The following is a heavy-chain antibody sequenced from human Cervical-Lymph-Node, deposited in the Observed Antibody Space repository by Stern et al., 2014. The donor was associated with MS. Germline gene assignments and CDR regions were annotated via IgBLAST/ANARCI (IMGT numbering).Heavy chain of an antibody. CDR1: GYTFTDYG. J-gene: IGHJ4*02. Sequence: QLVQSESELKKPGASVKLSCKASGYTFTDYGINWVRQAPGQGLEWMGWINTKTGIPTYAQAFTGRFVFSFDASVSTAYLHISTLEADDTAMYFCARLRVGDITRDYWGQGTLVTVSS. CDR3: ARLRVGDITRDY. D-gene: IGHD1-26*01. V-gene: IGHV7-4-1*02. CDR2: INTKTGIP.